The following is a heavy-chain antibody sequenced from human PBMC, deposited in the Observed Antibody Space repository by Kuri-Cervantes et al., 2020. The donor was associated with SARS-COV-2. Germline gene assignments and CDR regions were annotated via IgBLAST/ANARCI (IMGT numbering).Heavy chain of an antibody. Sequence: SVNVSFKASGYTVTGYYMHWVRQAPGQGLEWMGWINPNSGGTNYAQKFQGRVTMTRDTSISTAYMELSRLRSDDTAVYYCARDGYDFWSGYSRTYGMDVWGQGTTVTVSS. J-gene: IGHJ6*02. D-gene: IGHD3-3*01. CDR3: ARDGYDFWSGYSRTYGMDV. CDR1: GYTVTGYY. CDR2: INPNSGGT. V-gene: IGHV1-2*02.